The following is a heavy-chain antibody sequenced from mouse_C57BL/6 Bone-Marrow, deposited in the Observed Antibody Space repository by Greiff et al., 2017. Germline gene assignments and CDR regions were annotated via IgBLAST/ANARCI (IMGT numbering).Heavy chain of an antibody. CDR1: GYTFTSYG. J-gene: IGHJ2*01. D-gene: IGHD4-1*01. V-gene: IGHV1-81*01. CDR3: ARGGTGMDFDY. CDR2: IYPRSGNT. Sequence: VQLQESGAELARPGASVKLSCKASGYTFTSYGISWVKQRTGQGLEWIGEIYPRSGNTYYNEKFKGKATLTADKSSSTAYMELRSLTSEDSAVYFCARGGTGMDFDYWGQGTTLTVSS.